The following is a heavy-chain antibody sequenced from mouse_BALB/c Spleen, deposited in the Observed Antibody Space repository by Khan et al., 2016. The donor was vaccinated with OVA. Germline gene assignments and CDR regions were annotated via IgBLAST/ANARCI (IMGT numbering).Heavy chain of an antibody. CDR2: TIPTNGRT. D-gene: IGHD1-1*01. J-gene: IGHJ2*01. Sequence: QVQLKQSGAELVKAGASVKMSCKASGYTFTSYWMHWVKQRLGQGLEWFAETIPTNGRTYYNEKFKSKATLTVDKSSSTAYMLLSGPTCEDSAVYDCARIKKIVATYFDYWGQGTTLTVSS. CDR1: GYTFTSYW. CDR3: ARIKKIVATYFDY. V-gene: IGHV1S81*02.